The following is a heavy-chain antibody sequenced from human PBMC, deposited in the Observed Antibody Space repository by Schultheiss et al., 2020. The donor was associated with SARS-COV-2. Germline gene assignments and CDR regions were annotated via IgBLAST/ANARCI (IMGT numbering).Heavy chain of an antibody. CDR3: AHWKDIVVVPAATYFDY. D-gene: IGHD2-2*01. V-gene: IGHV2-70*12. CDR1: GFSLSTSGMC. J-gene: IGHJ4*02. CDR2: IDWDDDK. Sequence: SGPTLVKPTQTLTLTCTFSGFSLSTSGMCVSWIRQPPGKALEWLARIDWDDDKYYSTSLKTRLTISKDTSKNQVVLTMTNMDPVDTATYYCAHWKDIVVVPAATYFDYWGQGTLVTVSS.